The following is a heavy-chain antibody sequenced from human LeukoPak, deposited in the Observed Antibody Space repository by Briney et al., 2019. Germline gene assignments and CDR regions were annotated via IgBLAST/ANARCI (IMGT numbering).Heavy chain of an antibody. CDR3: TTRYCSSGRCDY. D-gene: IGHD2-15*01. CDR2: IKSKTDGGTT. CDR1: GFTSSNAW. Sequence: GGSLRLSCAASGFTSSNAWMNWVRQAPGKGLEWVGRIKSKTDGGTTDYAAPVKGRFTISRDDSKTTLYLQMNSLKTEDTAVYYCTTRYCSSGRCDYWGQGTLVTVSS. V-gene: IGHV3-15*01. J-gene: IGHJ4*02.